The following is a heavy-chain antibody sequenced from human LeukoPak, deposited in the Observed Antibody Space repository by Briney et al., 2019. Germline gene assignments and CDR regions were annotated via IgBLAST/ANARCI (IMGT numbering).Heavy chain of an antibody. Sequence: GGSLRLSCAASGFTFDDYAMHWVRQAPGKGLEWVSGISWNSGSTVYADSVKGRFTISRDNAKNSLYLQMNNLRAEDMALYYCVKRGAAREFDYWGQGTLVTVSS. D-gene: IGHD6-6*01. V-gene: IGHV3-9*03. J-gene: IGHJ4*02. CDR2: ISWNSGST. CDR1: GFTFDDYA. CDR3: VKRGAAREFDY.